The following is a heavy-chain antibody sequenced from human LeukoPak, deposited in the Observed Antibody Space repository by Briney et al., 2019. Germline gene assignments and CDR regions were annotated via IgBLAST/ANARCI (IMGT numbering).Heavy chain of an antibody. CDR2: INHSGST. CDR1: GGSFSGYY. D-gene: IGHD3-3*02. CDR3: ARVRSLHFWSGYASCGFDY. J-gene: IGHJ4*02. Sequence: PSETLSLTCAVYGGSFSGYYWSWIRQPPEKGLEWIGEINHSGSTNYNPSLKSRVTISVDTSKNQFSLKLSSVTAADTAVYYCARVRSLHFWSGYASCGFDYWGQGTLVTVSS. V-gene: IGHV4-34*01.